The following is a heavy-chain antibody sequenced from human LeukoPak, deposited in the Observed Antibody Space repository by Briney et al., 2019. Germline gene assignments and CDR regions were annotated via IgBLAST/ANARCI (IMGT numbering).Heavy chain of an antibody. CDR3: ARDRYGDGFAHLDY. CDR1: GYTFTSYA. J-gene: IGHJ4*02. Sequence: ASVKVSCKASGYTFTSYAIHWVRQAPGQGLEWMGWITPSGGTNYPQKFQGRVAITWDTSITTAYMDLSRLTPGDTAVYYCARDRYGDGFAHLDYWGQGALVTVSS. D-gene: IGHD5-24*01. CDR2: ITPSGGT. V-gene: IGHV1-2*02.